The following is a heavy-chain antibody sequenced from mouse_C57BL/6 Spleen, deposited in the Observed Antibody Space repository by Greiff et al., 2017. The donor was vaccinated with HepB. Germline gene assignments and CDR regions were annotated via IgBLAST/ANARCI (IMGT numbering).Heavy chain of an antibody. CDR3: ARPLLLHQTFYAMDY. Sequence: EVQLKESGPELVKPGASVKISCKASGYSFTGYYMNWVKQSPEKSLEWIGEINPSTGGTTYNQKFKAKATLTVDKSSSTAYMQLKSLTSEDSAVYYCARPLLLHQTFYAMDYWGQGTSVTVSS. V-gene: IGHV1-42*01. CDR2: INPSTGGT. CDR1: GYSFTGYY. J-gene: IGHJ4*01. D-gene: IGHD1-1*01.